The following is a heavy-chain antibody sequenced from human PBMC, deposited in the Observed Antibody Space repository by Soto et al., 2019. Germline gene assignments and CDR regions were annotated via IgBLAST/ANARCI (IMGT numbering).Heavy chain of an antibody. V-gene: IGHV4-31*03. Sequence: QVQLQESGPGLVKPSQTLSLTCTVSGGSISSGGYYWSWIRQHPGKGLEWIGYIYYSGSTYYNPSLKSRVTISVDTSKNQFSLKLSSVTAADTAVYYCARVGVVPAAESRSKYYFDYWGQGTLVTVSS. CDR3: ARVGVVPAAESRSKYYFDY. CDR1: GGSISSGGYY. CDR2: IYYSGST. J-gene: IGHJ4*02. D-gene: IGHD2-2*01.